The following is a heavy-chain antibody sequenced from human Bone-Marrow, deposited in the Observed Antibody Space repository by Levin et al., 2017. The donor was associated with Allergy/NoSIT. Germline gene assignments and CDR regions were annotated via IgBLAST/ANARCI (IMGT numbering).Heavy chain of an antibody. V-gene: IGHV1-18*01. CDR1: GYTFTSYG. CDR3: ARGRRSMVIGGVGYYYYGMDV. D-gene: IGHD2/OR15-2a*01. Sequence: GESLKISCKASGYTFTSYGISWVRQAPGQGLEWMGWISAYNGNTNYAQKLQGRVTMTTDTSTSTAYMELRSLRSDDTAVYYCARGRRSMVIGGVGYYYYGMDVWGQGTTVTVSS. CDR2: ISAYNGNT. J-gene: IGHJ6*02.